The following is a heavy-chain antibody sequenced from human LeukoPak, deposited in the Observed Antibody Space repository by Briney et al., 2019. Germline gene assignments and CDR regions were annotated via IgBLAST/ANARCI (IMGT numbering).Heavy chain of an antibody. D-gene: IGHD2-15*01. V-gene: IGHV5-51*01. CDR3: ARQEYCSGASCYTWFDP. CDR2: IYPADSDI. CDR1: GYSINNYW. J-gene: IGHJ5*02. Sequence: GESLKISCQGSGYSINNYWIAWVRQLPGKGLEWMGIIYPADSDIRYSPSFQGQVTISADKSISTAYPQWNSLKASDTAMYYCARQEYCSGASCYTWFDPWGQGTLVTVSS.